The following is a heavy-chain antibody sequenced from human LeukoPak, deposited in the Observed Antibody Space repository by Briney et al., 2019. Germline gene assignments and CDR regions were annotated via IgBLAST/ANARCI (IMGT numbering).Heavy chain of an antibody. D-gene: IGHD3-3*01. J-gene: IGHJ4*02. V-gene: IGHV3-23*01. CDR3: AKIRFLEWLTY. CDR1: GFTFSSYA. Sequence: PGGSLRLSCAASGFTFSSYAMSWVGQAPGKWLEWVSAISGSGGSTYYADSVKGRFTISRDNSKNTLYLQMNSLRAEDTAVYYCAKIRFLEWLTYWGQGTLVTVSS. CDR2: ISGSGGST.